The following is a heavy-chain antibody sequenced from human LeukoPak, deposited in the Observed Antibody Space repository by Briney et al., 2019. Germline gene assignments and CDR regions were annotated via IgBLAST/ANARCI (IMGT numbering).Heavy chain of an antibody. D-gene: IGHD5-18*01. V-gene: IGHV4-59*01. CDR1: GGSISSYY. CDR2: IYYSGST. CDR3: ARADTAMAEPFDY. Sequence: PSETLPLTCTVSGGSISSYYWSWIRQPPGKGLEWIGYIYYSGSTNYNPSLKSRVTISVDTSKNQFSLKLSSVTAADTAVYYCARADTAMAEPFDYWGQGTLVTVSS. J-gene: IGHJ4*02.